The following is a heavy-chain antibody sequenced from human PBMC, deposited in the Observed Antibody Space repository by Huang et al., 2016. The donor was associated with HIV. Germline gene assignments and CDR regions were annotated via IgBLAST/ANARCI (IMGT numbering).Heavy chain of an antibody. Sequence: QVKLQESGPGLVKSSETLSLTCTVSGASISSASYDWGWIRQPPGKGLEWIGTIYHTGTTHYSPALKSRLSMSVDTSENQVSLRLRSVTAADTAVYFCARHWEGSVYYYYYIDVWGPGTTVTVSS. D-gene: IGHD1-26*01. CDR2: IYHTGTT. V-gene: IGHV4-39*01. CDR3: ARHWEGSVYYYYYIDV. CDR1: GASISSASYD. J-gene: IGHJ6*03.